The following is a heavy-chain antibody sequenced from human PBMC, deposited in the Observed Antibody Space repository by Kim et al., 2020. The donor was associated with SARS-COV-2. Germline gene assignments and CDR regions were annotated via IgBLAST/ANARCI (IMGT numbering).Heavy chain of an antibody. J-gene: IGHJ4*02. D-gene: IGHD2-15*01. V-gene: IGHV3-30-3*01. CDR2: ISYDGSNK. Sequence: GGSLRLSCAASGFTFSSYAMHWVRQAPGKGLEWVAVISYDGSNKYYADSVKGRFTISRDNSKNTLYLQMNSLRAEDTAVYYCARSDGYSYFDYWCQGTLVTVSS. CDR1: GFTFSSYA. CDR3: ARSDGYSYFDY.